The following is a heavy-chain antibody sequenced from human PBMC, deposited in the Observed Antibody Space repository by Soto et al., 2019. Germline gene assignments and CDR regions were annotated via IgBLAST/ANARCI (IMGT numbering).Heavy chain of an antibody. D-gene: IGHD6-13*01. J-gene: IGHJ4*02. CDR3: ARVHSGSYHYFDY. CDR1: GFTVSTYH. Sequence: EVQLVESGGGLVQPGGSLRLSCAASGFTVSTYHMSWVRQAPGKGLEWISFIYSVGSADFADSVKGRFTISRDNSKNTLYLQMSSLRAEDTAVYYCARVHSGSYHYFDYWGQGTLVTVS. V-gene: IGHV3-66*01. CDR2: IYSVGSA.